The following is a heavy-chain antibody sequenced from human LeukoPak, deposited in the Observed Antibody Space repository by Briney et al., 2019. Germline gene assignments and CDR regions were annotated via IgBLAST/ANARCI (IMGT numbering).Heavy chain of an antibody. V-gene: IGHV3-74*01. Sequence: GGSLRLSCAASEFTFSNYWMHWVRQAPGKGLVWVSRINSDGSSTSYADSVKGRFTISRDNAKNTLYLQMNSLRAEDTAVYYCARVGFYGGNDAFDIWGQGTMVTVSS. CDR2: INSDGSST. J-gene: IGHJ3*02. CDR3: ARVGFYGGNDAFDI. D-gene: IGHD4-23*01. CDR1: EFTFSNYW.